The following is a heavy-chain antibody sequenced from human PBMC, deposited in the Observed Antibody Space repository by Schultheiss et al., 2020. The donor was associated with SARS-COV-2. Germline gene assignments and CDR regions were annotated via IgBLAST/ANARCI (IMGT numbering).Heavy chain of an antibody. CDR3: ARAALYSGSSYFDY. Sequence: SETLSLTCAVYGGSFSGYYWSWIRQPPGKGLEWIGEINHSGSTNYNPSLKSRVTISVDTSKNQFSLKLSSVTAADTAVYYCARAALYSGSSYFDYWGQGTLVTVSS. CDR2: INHSGST. D-gene: IGHD6-13*01. J-gene: IGHJ4*02. CDR1: GGSFSGYY. V-gene: IGHV4-34*01.